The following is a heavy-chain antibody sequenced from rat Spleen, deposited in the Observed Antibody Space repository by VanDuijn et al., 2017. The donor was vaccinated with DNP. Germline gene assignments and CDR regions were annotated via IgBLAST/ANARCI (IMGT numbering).Heavy chain of an antibody. CDR2: IWAGGST. CDR3: ARHRAYYGYNWYFDF. V-gene: IGHV2-72*01. Sequence: QVQLKESGPGLVQPSQTLSLTCTVSGFSLTSNGVGWVRQPLGKGLVWMGTIWAGGSTNYNSAVQSRLSISRDTSKSQVFLKMNSLQPEDTGTYYCARHRAYYGYNWYFDFWGPGTMVTVSS. J-gene: IGHJ1*01. CDR1: GFSLTSNG. D-gene: IGHD1-9*01.